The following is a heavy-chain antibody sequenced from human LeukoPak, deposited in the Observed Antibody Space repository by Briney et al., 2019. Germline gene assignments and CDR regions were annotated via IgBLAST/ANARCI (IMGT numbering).Heavy chain of an antibody. CDR1: GGSISSYY. V-gene: IGHV4-59*01. Sequence: PSETLSLTCTVSGGSISSYYWSWIRQPPGKGLEWIGYIYYSGSTNYNPSLKSRVTISVDTSKNQFSLKLSSVTAADTAVYYCARDLTTVVNALGYWGQGTLVTVPS. CDR2: IYYSGST. D-gene: IGHD4-23*01. J-gene: IGHJ4*02. CDR3: ARDLTTVVNALGY.